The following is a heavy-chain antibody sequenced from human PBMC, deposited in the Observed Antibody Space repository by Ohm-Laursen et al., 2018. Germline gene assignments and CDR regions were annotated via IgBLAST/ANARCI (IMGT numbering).Heavy chain of an antibody. CDR1: GFDLGYCW. D-gene: IGHD5-24*01. Sequence: GSLRLSCTASGFDLGYCWMSWVRQTPGKGLAWVANINEFGSETYYVDSVEGRFTISRDNAKNSLYLQMDSLRAEDTAAYYCARGRLASTKNPGMDVWGQGTTVTVSS. CDR3: ARGRLASTKNPGMDV. CDR2: INEFGSET. V-gene: IGHV3-7*01. J-gene: IGHJ6*02.